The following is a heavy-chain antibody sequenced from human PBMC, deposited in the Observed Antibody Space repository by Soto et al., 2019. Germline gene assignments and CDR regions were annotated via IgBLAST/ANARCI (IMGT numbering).Heavy chain of an antibody. CDR1: QFPFDVYS. CDR3: ARDRGSSGMFELDV. J-gene: IGHJ3*01. D-gene: IGHD6-19*01. V-gene: IGHV3-48*02. Sequence: PGGPLRLSCVASQFPFDVYSMHWVRQAPGKGLEWVSYIRHTTSATFYADAVKGRFTISRDNRKNSLFLQMNSLRDDDTGVYFCARDRGSSGMFELDVWGQGTMGTVS. CDR2: IRHTTSAT.